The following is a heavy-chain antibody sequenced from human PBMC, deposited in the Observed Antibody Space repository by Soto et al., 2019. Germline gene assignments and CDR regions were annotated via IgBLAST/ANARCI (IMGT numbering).Heavy chain of an antibody. CDR3: ARHTYYYDSSGYPHS. Sequence: PSETLSLTCTFSGVSISSSSYYCGWIRQPPGKGLEWIGSIYYSGSTYYNPSLKSRVTISVDTSKNQFSLKPSSVTAADTAVYYCARHTYYYDSSGYPHSWGQGTLVTVSS. J-gene: IGHJ4*02. CDR1: GVSISSSSYY. D-gene: IGHD3-22*01. V-gene: IGHV4-39*01. CDR2: IYYSGST.